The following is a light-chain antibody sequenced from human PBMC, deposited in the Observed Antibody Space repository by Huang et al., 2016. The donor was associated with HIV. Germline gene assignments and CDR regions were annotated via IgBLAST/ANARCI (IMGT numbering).Light chain of an antibody. CDR1: QDIATY. V-gene: IGKV1-33*01. CDR2: GAS. Sequence: DIQMTQSPSSLSASVGDKVTITCQASQDIATYLNWYQQQRGGAPNLFIYGASNLETGVPSRFIGSGAGTNFTFTISSLHPEDVATYYCQHYDDLPIFGPGTRVDI. J-gene: IGKJ3*01. CDR3: QHYDDLPI.